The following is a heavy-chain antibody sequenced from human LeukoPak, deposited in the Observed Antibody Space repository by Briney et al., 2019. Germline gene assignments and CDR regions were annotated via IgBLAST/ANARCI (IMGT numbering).Heavy chain of an antibody. CDR1: GFTFSSYG. V-gene: IGHV3-30*19. Sequence: PGGSLRLSRAASGFTFSSYGMHWVRQAPGKGLEWVAAVSYDGRKTHYADSVKGRFTISRDNSKDTLYLEMNSLRTEDTAVYYCARDGDIVVVPAAPYFDYWGQGTLVTVSS. CDR3: ARDGDIVVVPAAPYFDY. CDR2: VSYDGRKT. J-gene: IGHJ4*02. D-gene: IGHD2-2*01.